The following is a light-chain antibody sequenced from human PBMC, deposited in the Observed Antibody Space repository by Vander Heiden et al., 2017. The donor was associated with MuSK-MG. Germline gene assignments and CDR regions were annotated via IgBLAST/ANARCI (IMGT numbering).Light chain of an antibody. Sequence: DIQMTQSPSSLHASVGDRVTITCRASQSISSYLNWYQQKPGQAPKLLIYAASSLQSGVPSRFSGSGSGTDFTLTISSLQPEDFATYYCQQSYSTPMYTFGQGTKLEIK. CDR1: QSISSY. CDR2: AAS. V-gene: IGKV1-39*01. CDR3: QQSYSTPMYT. J-gene: IGKJ2*01.